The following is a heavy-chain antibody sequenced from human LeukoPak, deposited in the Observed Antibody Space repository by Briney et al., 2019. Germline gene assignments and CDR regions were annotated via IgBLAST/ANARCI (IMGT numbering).Heavy chain of an antibody. J-gene: IGHJ4*02. CDR2: IHPNSGGT. CDR1: GYTFTDYY. CDR3: GRKSAARKTSEFDY. Sequence: ASVKVSCKPSGYTFTDYYMSWVRQAPGQGLEWMGWIHPNSGGTNYAQKFQGRVTMTRDTSINTAYMELSRLTSDDTAVYYCGRKSAARKTSEFDYWGQGTLVTVSS. D-gene: IGHD6-6*01. V-gene: IGHV1-2*02.